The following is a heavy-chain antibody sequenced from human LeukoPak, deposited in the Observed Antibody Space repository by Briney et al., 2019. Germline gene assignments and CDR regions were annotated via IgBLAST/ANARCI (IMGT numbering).Heavy chain of an antibody. Sequence: GGSLRLSCAVSGFTFSSYWMSWVRQAPGKGLEWVANIKQDGSEKYYVDSVKGRFTISRDNVKNSLYLQMNSLRAEDTAVYYCARIADTYYYDSSGSGNFDYWGQGTLVTVSS. CDR2: IKQDGSEK. D-gene: IGHD3-22*01. V-gene: IGHV3-7*01. J-gene: IGHJ4*02. CDR1: GFTFSSYW. CDR3: ARIADTYYYDSSGSGNFDY.